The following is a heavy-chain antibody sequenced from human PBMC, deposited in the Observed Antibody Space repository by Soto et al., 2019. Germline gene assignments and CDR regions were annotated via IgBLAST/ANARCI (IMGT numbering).Heavy chain of an antibody. CDR3: ASGGSGWYY. CDR2: IAPSDSST. J-gene: IGHJ4*02. D-gene: IGHD6-19*01. Sequence: EVQLVQSGAEVNEPGESLRISCEVSGYSFTTYWISWVRQMPGKGLEWMGRIAPSDSSTNYSPSFQGHVTISADNSISTAYLQWTSLEASDTAMYYCASGGSGWYYWGQGTLVTASS. CDR1: GYSFTTYW. V-gene: IGHV5-10-1*01.